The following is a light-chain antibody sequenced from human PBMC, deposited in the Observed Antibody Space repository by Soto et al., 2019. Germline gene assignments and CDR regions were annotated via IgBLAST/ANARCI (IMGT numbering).Light chain of an antibody. Sequence: DIELTQSPSFLSASVGDRVTITCRASQGISSYLAWYQQKPGKAPKLLIYAASTLQSGVPSRFSGSRSGTEFTLTFGSLQPADFATYYCQQFNSYPLAFGGGTKVEIK. V-gene: IGKV1-9*01. CDR2: AAS. CDR1: QGISSY. J-gene: IGKJ4*01. CDR3: QQFNSYPLA.